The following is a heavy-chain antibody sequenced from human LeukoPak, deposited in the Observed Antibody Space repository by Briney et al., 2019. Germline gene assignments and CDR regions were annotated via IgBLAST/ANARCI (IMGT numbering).Heavy chain of an antibody. D-gene: IGHD1-1*01. CDR2: IYSGGST. CDR1: GFTVSSNY. V-gene: IGHV3-53*01. Sequence: GGSLRLSCAASGFTVSSNYMSWVRQAPGKGLEWVSVIYSGGSTYYSDSVKGRFTISRDNSKNTLYLQMNSLRAEDTAVYYCARGTPRFPRDYCRQGTLVTVSS. CDR3: ARGTPRFPRDY. J-gene: IGHJ4*02.